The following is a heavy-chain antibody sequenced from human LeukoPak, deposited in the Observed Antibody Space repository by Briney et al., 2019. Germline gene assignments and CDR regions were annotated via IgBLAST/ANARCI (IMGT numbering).Heavy chain of an antibody. D-gene: IGHD2-2*02. J-gene: IGHJ4*02. CDR2: SSASGGTS. Sequence: PGGSLRLSCAASRFTFSSYAMSWVRQAPGKGLEGVSVSSASGGTSYYASSVKGRFIISSDSSKSTLYLHMSSLRAEDTAVYFCPTQGPYTACPDFDCWGQGTLVTVSS. CDR3: PTQGPYTACPDFDC. CDR1: RFTFSSYA. V-gene: IGHV3-23*01.